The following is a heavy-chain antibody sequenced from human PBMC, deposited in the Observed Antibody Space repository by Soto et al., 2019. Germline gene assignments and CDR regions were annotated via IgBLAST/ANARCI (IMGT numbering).Heavy chain of an antibody. D-gene: IGHD1-26*01. CDR2: ISTYNDDI. J-gene: IGHJ4*02. CDR3: VRGYSGRYNFDY. Sequence: QVQLVQSGAEVKKPGASVKVSCKAFGYSFTSYGIAWVRQVPGQGLEWMGWISTYNDDIKYAQTLQGRVTMTTDTSTRTASMELRSLTSDDTAVYYCVRGYSGRYNFDYWGQGTLVTVSS. V-gene: IGHV1-18*04. CDR1: GYSFTSYG.